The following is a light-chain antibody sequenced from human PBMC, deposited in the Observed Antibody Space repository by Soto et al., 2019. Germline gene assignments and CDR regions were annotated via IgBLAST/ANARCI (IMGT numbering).Light chain of an antibody. CDR3: SSYRSSSIVV. CDR2: EVS. J-gene: IGLJ2*01. Sequence: QSALTQPPSVSGFPGQSVTISCTGTSSDVGSYNRVSWYQQPPGTAPKLMIYEVSNRPSGVPDRFSGSKSGSTASLTISGLQAEDEADYYCSSYRSSSIVVFGGGTKLTVL. CDR1: SSDVGSYNR. V-gene: IGLV2-18*02.